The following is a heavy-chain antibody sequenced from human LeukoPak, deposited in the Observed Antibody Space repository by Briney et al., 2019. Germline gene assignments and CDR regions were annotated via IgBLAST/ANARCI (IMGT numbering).Heavy chain of an antibody. CDR1: GGSISSSSYY. Sequence: SETLSLTCTVSGGSISSSSYYWGWIRQPPGKGLEWIGSIYYSGSTYYNPSLKSRVTISVDTSKNQFSLKLSSVTAADTAVYYCARVRYIVVVPAAITPWGQGTLVTVSS. V-gene: IGHV4-39*01. CDR3: ARVRYIVVVPAAITP. D-gene: IGHD2-2*02. J-gene: IGHJ5*02. CDR2: IYYSGST.